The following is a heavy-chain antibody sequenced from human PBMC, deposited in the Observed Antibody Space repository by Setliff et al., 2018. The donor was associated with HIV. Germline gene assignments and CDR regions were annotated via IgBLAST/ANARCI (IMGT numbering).Heavy chain of an antibody. Sequence: ASVKVSCKASGYTFSSNYMHWVRQAPGQGLEWMGLINPTGGSTWYAQKFQGRVTMTGDTSTNTLYMELSSLRSEDTAVYYCARGWEGGMDYWGQGTLVTVSS. CDR3: ARGWEGGMDY. J-gene: IGHJ4*02. CDR1: GYTFSSNY. V-gene: IGHV1-46*01. D-gene: IGHD1-26*01. CDR2: INPTGGST.